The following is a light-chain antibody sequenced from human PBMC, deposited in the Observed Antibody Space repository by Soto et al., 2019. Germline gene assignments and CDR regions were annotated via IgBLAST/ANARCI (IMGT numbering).Light chain of an antibody. Sequence: EIVLTQSPATLSLSPGERAPLSCRASQSVSSNLAWYQQKPGQAPRLLIYGASTRATGIPARFSGSGSGTDFTLTISSLEPEDFAVYYCQHRSNWPLTFGGGTKVDIK. CDR2: GAS. CDR1: QSVSSN. CDR3: QHRSNWPLT. V-gene: IGKV3-11*01. J-gene: IGKJ4*01.